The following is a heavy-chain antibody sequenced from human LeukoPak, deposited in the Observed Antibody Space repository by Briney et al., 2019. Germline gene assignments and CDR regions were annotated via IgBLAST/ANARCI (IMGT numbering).Heavy chain of an antibody. CDR2: ISGSGGST. D-gene: IGHD2-15*01. CDR3: AKGREVVVAATRGWGC. CDR1: GFTFSSYG. V-gene: IGHV3-23*01. J-gene: IGHJ4*02. Sequence: PGGSLRLSCAASGFTFSSYGMSWVRQAPGKGLEWVSAISGSGGSTYYADSVKGRFTISRDNSKNTLYLQMNSLRAEDTAVYYCAKGREVVVAATRGWGCWGQGTLVTVSS.